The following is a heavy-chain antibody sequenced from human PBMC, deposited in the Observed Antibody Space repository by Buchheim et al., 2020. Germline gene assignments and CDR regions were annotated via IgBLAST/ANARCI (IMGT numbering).Heavy chain of an antibody. Sequence: QVQLQESGPGLVKPSQTLSLTCTVSGGSLSRGDYYWSWIRRPPGKGLEWIGYIYYSGISYYNPSLKSRVTISVDSSKSQFSLKLSPVTAADTAVYYCARYGGYYSPFDYWGQGTL. CDR1: GGSLSRGDYY. CDR3: ARYGGYYSPFDY. V-gene: IGHV4-30-4*01. D-gene: IGHD3-22*01. J-gene: IGHJ4*02. CDR2: IYYSGIS.